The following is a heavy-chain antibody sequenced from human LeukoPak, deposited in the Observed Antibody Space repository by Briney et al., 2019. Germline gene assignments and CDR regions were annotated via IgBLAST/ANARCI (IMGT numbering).Heavy chain of an antibody. Sequence: SETLSLTCTVSGGSISSGGYYWSWIRQHPGKGLEWIGYIYYSGSTYYNPSLKSRVTISVDTSKNQFSLKLSSVTAADTAVYYCARDTHYYGSGKKFDPWGQGTLVTVSS. CDR1: GGSISSGGYY. CDR2: IYYSGST. V-gene: IGHV4-31*03. D-gene: IGHD3-10*01. J-gene: IGHJ5*02. CDR3: ARDTHYYGSGKKFDP.